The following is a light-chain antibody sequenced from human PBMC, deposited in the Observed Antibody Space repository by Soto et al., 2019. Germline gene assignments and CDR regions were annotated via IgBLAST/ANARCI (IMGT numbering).Light chain of an antibody. CDR2: DVS. CDR1: SSDVGGYNY. Sequence: QSVLTQPRSVSGSPGQSVTISCTGTSSDVGGYNYVSWYQQPPGKAPKLMIYDVSKRPSGVPDRFSGSKSGNTACLTISGLHAEDEADYYCCSYAGSYVFGTWTKLTVL. CDR3: CSYAGSYV. V-gene: IGLV2-11*01. J-gene: IGLJ1*01.